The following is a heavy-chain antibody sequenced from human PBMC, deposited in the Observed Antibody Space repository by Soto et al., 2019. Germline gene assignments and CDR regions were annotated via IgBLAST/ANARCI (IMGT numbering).Heavy chain of an antibody. CDR2: IYPADSKN. CDR1: RYIFSTYW. Sequence: PGESLKISCKGSRYIFSTYWIGWVRQMPGKGLEWMGLIYPADSKNVYSPSFQGHVTISADKSTSTAYLQWGSLRASDTAMYYCAGRRYYYGTSGYYAFDIWGLGTMVTVSS. CDR3: AGRRYYYGTSGYYAFDI. V-gene: IGHV5-51*01. J-gene: IGHJ3*02. D-gene: IGHD3-22*01.